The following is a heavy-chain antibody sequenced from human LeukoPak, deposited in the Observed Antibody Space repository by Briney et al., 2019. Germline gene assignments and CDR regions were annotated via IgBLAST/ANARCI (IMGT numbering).Heavy chain of an antibody. V-gene: IGHV4-4*07. J-gene: IGHJ4*02. CDR3: ATWSGDYSFDF. CDR2: IHTSGST. D-gene: IGHD3-3*01. CDR1: GGSINSYY. Sequence: SETLSLTCTVSGGSINSYYWSWIRQPAGKGLEWIGRIHTSGSTNSNPSLKSRVTMSVDTSKNQSSLRLSSVTAADTAVYYCATWSGDYSFDFWGQGTLVTVSS.